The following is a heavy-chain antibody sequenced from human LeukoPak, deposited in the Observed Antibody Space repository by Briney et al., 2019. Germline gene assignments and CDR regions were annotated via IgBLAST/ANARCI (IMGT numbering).Heavy chain of an antibody. D-gene: IGHD3-3*01. J-gene: IGHJ3*02. CDR1: GYSFTSYW. V-gene: IGHV5-51*01. CDR3: SRGSYYDFWSGYYPDAFDI. CDR2: IYPGDSDT. Sequence: GESLKISCKGSGYSFTSYWIGWVRQMPGKGLEWMGIIYPGDSDTRYSPSFQGQVTISADKSISTAYLQWSSLKASDTAMYYCSRGSYYDFWSGYYPDAFDILGQGKMGTVSS.